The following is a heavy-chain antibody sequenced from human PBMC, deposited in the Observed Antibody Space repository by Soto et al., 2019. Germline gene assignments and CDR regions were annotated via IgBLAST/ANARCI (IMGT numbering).Heavy chain of an antibody. D-gene: IGHD5-12*01. J-gene: IGHJ3*02. CDR1: GFTVSSNY. CDR2: IYSGGST. V-gene: IGHV3-53*01. Sequence: PGGSLRLSCAASGFTVSSNYMSWVRQAPGKGLEWVSVIYSGGSTYYADSVKGRFTISRANSKNTLYLQMNSLRAEDTAVYYCARAFSRGWKPKDPDAFDIWAQGPMVTVSS. CDR3: ARAFSRGWKPKDPDAFDI.